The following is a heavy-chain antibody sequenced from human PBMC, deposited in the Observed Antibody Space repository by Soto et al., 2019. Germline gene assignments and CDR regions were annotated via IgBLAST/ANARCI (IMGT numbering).Heavy chain of an antibody. J-gene: IGHJ6*03. Sequence: QVQLQESGPGLVKPSETLSLTCTVSGGSISSYYWSWIRQPPGKGLEWIGYIYYSGSTNYNPSLKSRVTISVDTSKNQFSLKLSSVTAADTAVYYCARGYYDILTGYHYYYYMDVWGKGTTVTVSS. CDR1: GGSISSYY. CDR2: IYYSGST. D-gene: IGHD3-9*01. CDR3: ARGYYDILTGYHYYYYMDV. V-gene: IGHV4-59*01.